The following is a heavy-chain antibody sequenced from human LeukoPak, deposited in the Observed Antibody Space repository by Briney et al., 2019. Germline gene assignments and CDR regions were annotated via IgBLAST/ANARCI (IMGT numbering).Heavy chain of an antibody. CDR2: IYYSVST. J-gene: IGHJ4*02. V-gene: IGHV4-39*07. D-gene: IGHD3-22*01. CDR1: GGSSSSSSYY. CDR3: ARDPVPNYYDSAGYYFGY. Sequence: SETLSLTCTVSGGSSSSSSYYWGWIHQPPGKGLEWIGSIYYSVSTYYNPSLKSRVIISVDTSKNQFSLKLSSVTAADTAIYYCARDPVPNYYDSAGYYFGYWGQGTLVTFSS.